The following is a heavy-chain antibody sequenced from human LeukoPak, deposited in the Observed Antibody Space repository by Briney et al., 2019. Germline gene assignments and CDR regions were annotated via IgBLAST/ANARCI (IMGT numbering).Heavy chain of an antibody. CDR1: GGSINIYY. J-gene: IGHJ4*02. CDR2: IYYSGST. Sequence: SETLSLTCTVSGGSINIYYGLWIRQPPGKGLECIGYIYYSGSTKYHPSLERRVTLSVDTPKNQFSLTLSSVTAADTAGYYCARHFNSGTYPFDYWGQGTLVTVSS. V-gene: IGHV4-59*08. CDR3: ARHFNSGTYPFDY. D-gene: IGHD3-10*01.